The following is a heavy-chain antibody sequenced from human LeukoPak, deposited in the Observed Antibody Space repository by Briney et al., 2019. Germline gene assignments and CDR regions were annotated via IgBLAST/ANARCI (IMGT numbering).Heavy chain of an antibody. Sequence: GGSLRLSCAASGFTFSDYYMSWIRQAPGKGLEWVSYISSSGSTIYYADSVKGRFTISRDNAKNSLYLQMNSLRAEDTAVYYCARDGITMVRGVTQNYYYYYMDVWGKGTTVTVSS. J-gene: IGHJ6*03. CDR1: GFTFSDYY. CDR2: ISSSGSTI. D-gene: IGHD3-10*01. CDR3: ARDGITMVRGVTQNYYYYYMDV. V-gene: IGHV3-11*01.